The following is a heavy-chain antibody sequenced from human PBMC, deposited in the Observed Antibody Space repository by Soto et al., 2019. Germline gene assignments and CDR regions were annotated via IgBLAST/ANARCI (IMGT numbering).Heavy chain of an antibody. V-gene: IGHV4-59*01. CDR1: GGSISSYY. CDR3: ARNYGHAFDI. D-gene: IGHD1-7*01. Sequence: QVQLQESGPGLVKPSETLSLTCTVSGGSISSYYWSWIRQPPGKGLEWIGYIYYSGSTNYNPSLTRRVTTAVDTSKNQFSLKLSSVTAADTAVYYCARNYGHAFDIWGQGTMVTVSS. J-gene: IGHJ3*02. CDR2: IYYSGST.